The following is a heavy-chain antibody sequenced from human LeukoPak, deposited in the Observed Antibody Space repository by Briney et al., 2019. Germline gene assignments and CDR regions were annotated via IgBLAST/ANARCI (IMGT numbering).Heavy chain of an antibody. J-gene: IGHJ4*02. Sequence: PGGSLRLSCAASGFTFSSYGMHWVRQAPGKGLEWVAFIRYDGSNKYYADSVKGRFTISRDNSKNTLYLQMNSLRAEGTAVYYCAKSWIQLWLVDYWGQGTLVTVSS. CDR3: AKSWIQLWLVDY. D-gene: IGHD5-18*01. CDR2: IRYDGSNK. CDR1: GFTFSSYG. V-gene: IGHV3-30*02.